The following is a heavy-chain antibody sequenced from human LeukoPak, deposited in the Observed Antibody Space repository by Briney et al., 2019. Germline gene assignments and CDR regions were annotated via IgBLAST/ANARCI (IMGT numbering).Heavy chain of an antibody. V-gene: IGHV4-59*08. J-gene: IGHJ6*02. Sequence: SETLSLTCTVSGGSISSYYWSWIRQPPGKGLEWIGYIYYSGSTNYNPSLKSRVTISVDTSKNQFPLKLSSVTAADTAVYYCARHSLDYYDSSGYYLTDLYGMDVWGQGTTVTVSS. CDR3: ARHSLDYYDSSGYYLTDLYGMDV. CDR2: IYYSGST. CDR1: GGSISSYY. D-gene: IGHD3-22*01.